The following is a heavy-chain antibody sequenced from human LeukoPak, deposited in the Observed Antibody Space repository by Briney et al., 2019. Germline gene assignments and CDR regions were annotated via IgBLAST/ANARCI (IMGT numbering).Heavy chain of an antibody. D-gene: IGHD1/OR15-1a*01. CDR1: GFTFSNFA. CDR2: ISGGGGNT. J-gene: IGHJ6*02. Sequence: QPGGSLRLSCVASGFTFSNFAVNWVRQAPGKGLEWVSAISGGGGNTYFADSVKGRFTISRDNSKNTLHLQMNSLRAEDTAAYYCAKDGTAPDFYNYYGMHVWGQGTTVTVSS. V-gene: IGHV3-23*01. CDR3: AKDGTAPDFYNYYGMHV.